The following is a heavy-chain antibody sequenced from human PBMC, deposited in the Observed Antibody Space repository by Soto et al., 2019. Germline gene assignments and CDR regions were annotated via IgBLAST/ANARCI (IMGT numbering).Heavy chain of an antibody. CDR2: IVVGSGNT. CDR1: RFTFTSSA. D-gene: IGHD5-18*01. J-gene: IGHJ6*02. Sequence: SVKVSCKASRFTFTSSAVQWVRQARGQRLEWIGWIVVGSGNTNYAQKFQERVTVTRDMSTSTAYMELSSLRSEDTAVYYCAADSTRGYSYGYYYYGMDVWGQGTTVTVSS. V-gene: IGHV1-58*01. CDR3: AADSTRGYSYGYYYYGMDV.